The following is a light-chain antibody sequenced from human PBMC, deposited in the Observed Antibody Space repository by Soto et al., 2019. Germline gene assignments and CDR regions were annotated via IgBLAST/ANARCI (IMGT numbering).Light chain of an antibody. V-gene: IGLV1-36*01. J-gene: IGLJ1*01. CDR3: AAWDDSLNGFV. CDR2: YDD. CDR1: RSNIGDNA. Sequence: QPVLTQPPSVSAAPRQRVAISCSGSRSNIGDNAVNWYQHLPGQAPKLLIYYDDLLPSGVSDRFSGSKSGTSASLAISELRSEDEADYFCAAWDDSLNGFVFGTGTKLTVL.